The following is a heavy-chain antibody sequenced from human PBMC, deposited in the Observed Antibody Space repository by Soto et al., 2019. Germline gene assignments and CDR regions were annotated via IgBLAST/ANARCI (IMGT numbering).Heavy chain of an antibody. CDR3: AATVTGTTYYYYYGMDV. J-gene: IGHJ6*01. V-gene: IGHV3-30*03. Sequence: QVQLVESGGGVVQPGRSLRLSCAASGFTFSSYGMHWVRQAPGKGLEWVAVISYDGSNKYYADSVKGRFTISRDNSKNTLYLQMNSLRAEDTAVYYCAATVTGTTYYYYYGMDVW. D-gene: IGHD1-7*01. CDR2: ISYDGSNK. CDR1: GFTFSSYG.